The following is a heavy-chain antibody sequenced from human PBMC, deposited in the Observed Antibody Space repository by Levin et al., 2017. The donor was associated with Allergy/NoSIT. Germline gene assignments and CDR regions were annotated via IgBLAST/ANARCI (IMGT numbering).Heavy chain of an antibody. D-gene: IGHD3-10*01. J-gene: IGHJ4*02. CDR3: AAKYYYGSGSDYDFDY. CDR1: GFTFTSSA. Sequence: GASVKVSCKASGFTFTSSAVQWVRQARGQRLEWIGWIVVGSGNTNYAQKFQERVTITRDMSTSTAYMELSSLRSEDTAVYYCAAKYYYGSGSDYDFDYWGQGTLVTVSS. CDR2: IVVGSGNT. V-gene: IGHV1-58*01.